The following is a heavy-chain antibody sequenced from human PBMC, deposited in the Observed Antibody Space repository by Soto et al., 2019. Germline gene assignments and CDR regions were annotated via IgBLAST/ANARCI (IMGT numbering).Heavy chain of an antibody. CDR2: IFPLVAMV. CDR1: GGDLTNSG. Sequence: QVHLVQSGAEMKKPGSSVKVSCKVSGGDLTNSGISWVRQAPGQGLEWMGGIFPLVAMVDYSQKFQGRVTITADGSTNSAYMDLGSLRSEDTAVYYCAEEDGAGFKSWGQGTLVIGSS. CDR3: AEEDGAGFKS. V-gene: IGHV1-69*12. J-gene: IGHJ4*02.